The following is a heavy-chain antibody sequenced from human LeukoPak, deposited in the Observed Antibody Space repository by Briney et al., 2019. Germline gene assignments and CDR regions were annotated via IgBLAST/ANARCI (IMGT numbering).Heavy chain of an antibody. V-gene: IGHV1-2*02. CDR3: AREPVVQLERQVHYYYGMDV. D-gene: IGHD1-1*01. CDR1: GYTFTGYY. J-gene: IGHJ6*02. Sequence: ASVKVSFKASGYTFTGYYMHWVRQAPGQGLEWMGWINPNSGGTNYAQKFQGRVTMTRDTSISTAYMELSRLRSDDTAVYYCAREPVVQLERQVHYYYGMDVWGQGTTVTVSS. CDR2: INPNSGGT.